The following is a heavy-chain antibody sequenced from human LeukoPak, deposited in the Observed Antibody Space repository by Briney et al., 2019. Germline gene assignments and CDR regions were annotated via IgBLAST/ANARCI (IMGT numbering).Heavy chain of an antibody. CDR3: ARDLDIVVVAAALRHYGLDV. Sequence: GASVKVSCKASGYTFTNYGISWVRQAPGQGLEWMGWISPYNGNTNYAQKFQGRVTMTTDTSTSTVYMELRSLRSDDTAVYYCARDLDIVVVAAALRHYGLDVWGQGTTVTVSS. CDR1: GYTFTNYG. D-gene: IGHD2-15*01. CDR2: ISPYNGNT. V-gene: IGHV1-18*01. J-gene: IGHJ6*02.